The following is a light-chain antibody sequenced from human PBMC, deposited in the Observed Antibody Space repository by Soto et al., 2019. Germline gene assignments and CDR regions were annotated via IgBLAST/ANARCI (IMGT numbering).Light chain of an antibody. CDR2: GAS. J-gene: IGKJ2*01. CDR1: QSVNNN. V-gene: IGKV3-15*01. Sequence: EIILTQSPASLSVSPGERATLSCRASQSVNNNLACYQQKRGQAPRLLIYGASTRATGIPGRFRGSGSGTEFTLTITSLQSEDFAVYSCQQYNNWPPDTFGQGTKLEIK. CDR3: QQYNNWPPDT.